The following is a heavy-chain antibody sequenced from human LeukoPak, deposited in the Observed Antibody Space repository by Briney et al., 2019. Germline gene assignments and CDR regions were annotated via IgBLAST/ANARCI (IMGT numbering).Heavy chain of an antibody. CDR1: GYTFTGYY. CDR3: ARDSEAALCFGELSNWFDP. CDR2: INPNSGGT. V-gene: IGHV1-2*02. Sequence: GASVKVSCKASGYTFTGYYMHWVRQAPGQGLEWMGWINPNSGGTNYAQKFQGRVTMTRDTSISTAYMELSRLRSDDTAVYYCARDSEAALCFGELSNWFDPWGQGTLVTVSS. D-gene: IGHD3-10*01. J-gene: IGHJ5*02.